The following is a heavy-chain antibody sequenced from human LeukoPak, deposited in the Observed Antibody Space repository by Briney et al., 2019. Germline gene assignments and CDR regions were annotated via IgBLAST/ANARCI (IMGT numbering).Heavy chain of an antibody. Sequence: PSETLSLTCAVSGGSISSSNWWSWVRQPPGKGLEWIGEIYHSGSTNYNPSLKSRVTISVDKSKNQFSLKLSSVTAADTAVYYCARVSGYDYVWGSYRIPDYWGQGTLVTVSS. J-gene: IGHJ4*02. CDR3: ARVSGYDYVWGSYRIPDY. CDR2: IYHSGST. CDR1: GGSISSSNW. V-gene: IGHV4-4*02. D-gene: IGHD3-16*02.